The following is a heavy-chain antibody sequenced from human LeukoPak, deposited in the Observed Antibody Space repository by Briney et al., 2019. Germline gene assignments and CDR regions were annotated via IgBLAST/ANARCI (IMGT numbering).Heavy chain of an antibody. D-gene: IGHD3-10*02. Sequence: GASVKVSCKASGYTFTSYGISWVRQAPGQGLEWMGWISAYNGNTNYAQKLQGRVTMTTDTSTGTAYMELRGLRYDDSAIYYCARSYVRGATHWFDPWGQGTLVTVSS. CDR3: ARSYVRGATHWFDP. CDR2: ISAYNGNT. V-gene: IGHV1-18*01. CDR1: GYTFTSYG. J-gene: IGHJ5*02.